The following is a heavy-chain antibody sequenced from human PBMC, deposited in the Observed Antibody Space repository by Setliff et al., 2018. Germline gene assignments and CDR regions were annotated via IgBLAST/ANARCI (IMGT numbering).Heavy chain of an antibody. D-gene: IGHD5-18*01. J-gene: IGHJ6*03. CDR2: TIPIFGST. CDR3: AREGVDTRSSTDYRYYMDV. CDR1: GGTFSSYG. V-gene: IGHV1-69*05. Sequence: SVKVSCKASGGTFSSYGVSWVRQAPGQGLEWMGGTIPIFGSTNYAQKFQDRVTIITDESTSTAYMELRSLRTEDTAVYYCAREGVDTRSSTDYRYYMDVWGKGTTVIVSS.